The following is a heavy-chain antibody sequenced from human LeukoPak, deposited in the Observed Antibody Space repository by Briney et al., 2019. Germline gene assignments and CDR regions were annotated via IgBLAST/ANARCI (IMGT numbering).Heavy chain of an antibody. CDR1: GGSFSGYY. V-gene: IGHV4-34*01. Sequence: TTSETLSLTCAVYGGSFSGYYWSWIRQPPGKGLEWIGEINHSGSTNYNPSLKSRVTISVDTSKNQFSLKLSSVTAADTAMYYCAREDTVTSGGGWFDPWGQGTLVTVSS. CDR3: AREDTVTSGGGWFDP. CDR2: INHSGST. J-gene: IGHJ5*02. D-gene: IGHD4-17*01.